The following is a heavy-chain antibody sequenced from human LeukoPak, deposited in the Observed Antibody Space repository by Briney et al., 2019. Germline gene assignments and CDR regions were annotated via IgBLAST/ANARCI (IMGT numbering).Heavy chain of an antibody. Sequence: PSETLTLTCAASWGTTITYCRNWVRQPAGKGLEWIGRIFSDGKINYSPSLESRVTISVDNAKNQFSLRLRSMTAADTAVYYCLICPGVFGWFWYLDVWGQGTTVSVSS. CDR1: WGTTITYC. CDR3: LICPGVFGWFWYLDV. CDR2: IFSDGKI. J-gene: IGHJ6*02. V-gene: IGHV4-59*10. D-gene: IGHD3-10*01.